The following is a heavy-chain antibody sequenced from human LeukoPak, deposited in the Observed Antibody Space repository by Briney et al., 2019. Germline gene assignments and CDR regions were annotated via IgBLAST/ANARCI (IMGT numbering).Heavy chain of an antibody. V-gene: IGHV3-23*01. CDR2: ICGSGSST. D-gene: IGHD3-3*01. CDR1: GFTFSSYA. Sequence: GGSLRLSCAASGFTFSSYAMSWVRQAPGKGLEWVSAICGSGSSTYYADSVKGRFTISRDNSKNTLYLQMNSLRAEDTAVYYGAKDSRDVGVFRGRWPPNDYWGQGTLVTVSS. J-gene: IGHJ4*02. CDR3: AKDSRDVGVFRGRWPPNDY.